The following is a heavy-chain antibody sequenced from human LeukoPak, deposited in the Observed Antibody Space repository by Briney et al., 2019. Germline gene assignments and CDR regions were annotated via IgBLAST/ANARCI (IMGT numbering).Heavy chain of an antibody. V-gene: IGHV4-61*02. CDR2: IYTSGST. J-gene: IGHJ4*02. D-gene: IGHD3-10*01. Sequence: PSETLSLTCTVSGGSISSGSYYWSWIRQPAGKGLEWIGRIYTSGSTNYNPSLKSRVTMSVDTSKNQFSLKLSSVTAADTAVYYCGRLHRYYGSGTGYYFDYWGQGTLVTVSS. CDR3: GRLHRYYGSGTGYYFDY. CDR1: GGSISSGSYY.